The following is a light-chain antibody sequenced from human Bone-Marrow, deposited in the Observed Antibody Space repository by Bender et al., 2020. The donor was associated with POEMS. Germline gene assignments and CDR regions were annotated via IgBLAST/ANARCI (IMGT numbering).Light chain of an antibody. CDR3: AAWDDSLSGVV. Sequence: SYVLTQPPSVSVAPGQTARITCGGNHIGSKSVHWYQQKPGQAPVLVVYDDYDRPSGIPERFSGSNSGNTATLTISRVAAGDEADYYCAAWDDSLSGVVFGGGTKLTVL. J-gene: IGLJ2*01. V-gene: IGLV3-21*02. CDR1: HIGSKS. CDR2: DDY.